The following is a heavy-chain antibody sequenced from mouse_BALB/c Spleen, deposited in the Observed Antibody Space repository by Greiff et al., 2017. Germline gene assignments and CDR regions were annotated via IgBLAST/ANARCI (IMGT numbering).Heavy chain of an antibody. J-gene: IGHJ3*01. CDR3: TRSITTVEGGFAY. V-gene: IGHV1S22*01. CDR2: IYPGSGST. Sequence: LQQPGSELVRPGASVKLSCKASGYTFTSYWMHWVKQRPGQGLEWIGNIYPGSGSTNYDEKFKSKATLTVDTSSSTAYMQLSSLTSEDSAVYYCTRSITTVEGGFAYWGQGTLVTVSA. D-gene: IGHD1-1*01. CDR1: GYTFTSYW.